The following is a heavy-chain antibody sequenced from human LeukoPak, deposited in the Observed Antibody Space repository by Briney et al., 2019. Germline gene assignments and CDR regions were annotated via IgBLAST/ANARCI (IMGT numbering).Heavy chain of an antibody. V-gene: IGHV3-9*01. J-gene: IGHJ6*02. CDR2: ISWNSGSI. CDR1: GFTFDDYA. CDR3: AKDIMAAADYYYYGMDV. Sequence: GGSLRLSCAASGFTFDDYAMHWVRHAPGKGLEWVSVISWNSGSIGYADSVKGRFTISRDNAKNSLYLQMNSLRAEDTALYYCAKDIMAAADYYYYGMDVWGQGTTVTVSS. D-gene: IGHD6-13*01.